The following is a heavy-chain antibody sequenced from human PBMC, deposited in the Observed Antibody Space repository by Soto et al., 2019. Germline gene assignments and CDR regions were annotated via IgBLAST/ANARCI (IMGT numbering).Heavy chain of an antibody. CDR3: ARDDYYDSPIERAFDI. V-gene: IGHV1-69*04. CDR1: GGTFSSYT. J-gene: IGHJ3*02. CDR2: IIPILGIA. Sequence: ASVKVSCKASGGTFSSYTISWVRQAPGQGLEWMGRIIPILGIANYAQKFQGRVTITADKSPSTSYMELSSLRSEDTAVYYCARDDYYDSPIERAFDIWGQETMVTVSS. D-gene: IGHD3-22*01.